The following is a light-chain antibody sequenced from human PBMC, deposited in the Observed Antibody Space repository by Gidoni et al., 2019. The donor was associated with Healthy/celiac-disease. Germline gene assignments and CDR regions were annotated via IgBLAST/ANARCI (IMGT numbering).Light chain of an antibody. V-gene: IGLV3-19*01. J-gene: IGLJ2*01. CDR2: GKN. CDR1: SLRSYY. CDR3: NSRDSSGNHVV. Sequence: SSELTQDPAVSVALGQTVRITCQGESLRSYYASWYQQKPGQAPVLVIYGKNNRPSGIPDRFSVSSSGNTASLTITGAQAEDDADYYCNSRDSSGNHVVFGGGTKLTVL.